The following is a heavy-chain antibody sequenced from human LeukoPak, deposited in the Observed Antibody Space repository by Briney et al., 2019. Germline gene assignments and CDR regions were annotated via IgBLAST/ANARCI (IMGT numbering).Heavy chain of an antibody. D-gene: IGHD6-13*01. CDR2: IYYSGST. V-gene: IGHV4-59*08. Sequence: SETLSLTCTVSGGSISSYYWSWIRQPPGKGLEWIGYIYYSGSTNYNPSLKTRVTISVDTSKNQFSLKLSSVTAADMAVYYCARLYSSSWYHFDYWAREPWSPSPQ. CDR1: GGSISSYY. CDR3: ARLYSSSWYHFDY. J-gene: IGHJ4*02.